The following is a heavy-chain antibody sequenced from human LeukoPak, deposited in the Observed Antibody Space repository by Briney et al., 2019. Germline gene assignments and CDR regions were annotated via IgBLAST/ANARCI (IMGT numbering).Heavy chain of an antibody. CDR1: GGTFSSYA. J-gene: IGHJ4*02. CDR3: ARSGIAVAGSFDY. CDR2: IIPIFGIA. D-gene: IGHD6-19*01. Sequence: ASVKVSCKASGGTFSSYAISWVRQAPGQGLEWMGRIIPIFGIANYAQKFQGRVTITADKSTSTAYMELSSLRSEDTAVYYCARSGIAVAGSFDYWGQGTLVTVSP. V-gene: IGHV1-69*04.